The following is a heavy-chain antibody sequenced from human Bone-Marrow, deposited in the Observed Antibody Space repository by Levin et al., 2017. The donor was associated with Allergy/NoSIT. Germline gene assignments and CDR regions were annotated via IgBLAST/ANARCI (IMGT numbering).Heavy chain of an antibody. V-gene: IGHV4-4*07. CDR1: GGSISSYS. J-gene: IGHJ4*02. CDR3: ARVSWAALFD. CDR2: FLISGST. D-gene: IGHD6-13*01. Sequence: SETLSLTCTVSGGSISSYSWSWIRQPAGKGLEWIGRFLISGSTDYNPSLKSRVTMSKDTSKNEFSLKLSSVTAADTAVYYCARVSWAALFDWGQGTLVTVSS.